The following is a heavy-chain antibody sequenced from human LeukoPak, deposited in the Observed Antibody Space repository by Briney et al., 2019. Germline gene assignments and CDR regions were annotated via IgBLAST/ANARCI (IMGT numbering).Heavy chain of an antibody. D-gene: IGHD3-10*01. CDR2: INWSSGSI. CDR3: AKGYYYGSGSYLDY. J-gene: IGHJ4*02. Sequence: GGSLRLSCVASGFTFDDYAMHWVRQAPGKGLEWVSAINWSSGSIGYADSVKGRFTISRENAKNSLYLQMNSLRAEDTAFYYCAKGYYYGSGSYLDYWGQGTLVTVSS. CDR1: GFTFDDYA. V-gene: IGHV3-9*01.